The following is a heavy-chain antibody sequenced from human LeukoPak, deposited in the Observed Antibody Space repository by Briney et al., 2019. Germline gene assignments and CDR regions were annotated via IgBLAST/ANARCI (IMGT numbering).Heavy chain of an antibody. CDR1: GGSISSYY. V-gene: IGHV4-59*01. CDR3: ARGTDSLFDY. Sequence: SETLSFTCTVSGGSISSYYWSWIRQPPGKGLEWIGYIYYSGSTNYNPSLKSRVTISVDTSKNLFSLKLSSVTAADTAVYYCARGTDSLFDYWGQGTLVTVSS. J-gene: IGHJ4*02. D-gene: IGHD2-2*01. CDR2: IYYSGST.